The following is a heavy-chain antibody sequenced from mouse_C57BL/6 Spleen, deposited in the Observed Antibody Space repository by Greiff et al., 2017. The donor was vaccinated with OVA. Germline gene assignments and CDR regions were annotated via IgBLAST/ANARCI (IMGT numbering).Heavy chain of an antibody. V-gene: IGHV1-58*01. J-gene: IGHJ3*01. CDR2: IYIGNGYT. CDR1: GSPFTSYG. Sequence: KLPRSVSSLFLPFSSFPISFPPSGSPFTSYGINWVKQRPGQSLEWIGYIYIGNGYTEYNEKFKGKATLTSDTSSSTAYMQLSSLTSEDSAIYFCARSDGSSPPGFADWGQGTLVTVSA. D-gene: IGHD1-1*01. CDR3: ARSDGSSPPGFAD.